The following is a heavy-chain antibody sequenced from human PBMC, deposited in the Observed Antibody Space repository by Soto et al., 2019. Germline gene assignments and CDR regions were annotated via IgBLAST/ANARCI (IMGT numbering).Heavy chain of an antibody. V-gene: IGHV4-4*02. D-gene: IGHD6-19*01. CDR1: GGSISSSNW. J-gene: IGHJ3*02. CDR3: VKDRKYSSPSRAAFEI. Sequence: PSETLSLTCAVSGGSISSSNWWSWVRQPPGKGLEWIGEIYHSGSTNYNPSLKSRVTISVDNSKNTLYLQMSSLRAEDTAVYYCVKDRKYSSPSRAAFEIWGQGTMGTVSS. CDR2: IYHSGST.